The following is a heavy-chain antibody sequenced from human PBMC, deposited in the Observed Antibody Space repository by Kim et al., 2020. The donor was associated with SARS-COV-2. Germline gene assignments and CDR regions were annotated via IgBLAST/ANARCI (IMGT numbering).Heavy chain of an antibody. V-gene: IGHV3-53*01. D-gene: IGHD6-19*01. J-gene: IGHJ4*02. Sequence: GGSLRLSCVASGFTVSTNNMNWVRQAPGKGLEWVSLIYSAGSTYYADSVTGRFTISRDNSKNTLYLQMNSMRAEDTAMSYCAREGAVAGHIDYWGQGTLV. CDR2: IYSAGST. CDR1: GFTVSTNN. CDR3: AREGAVAGHIDY.